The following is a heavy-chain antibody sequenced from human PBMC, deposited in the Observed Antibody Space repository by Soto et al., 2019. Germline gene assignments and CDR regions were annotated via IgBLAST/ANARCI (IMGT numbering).Heavy chain of an antibody. CDR1: GFTFSSYG. V-gene: IGHV3-30*18. CDR2: ISYDGSNK. CDR3: AKAKIKTYYYDSSGYFGDWFDP. D-gene: IGHD3-22*01. J-gene: IGHJ5*02. Sequence: QVQLVESGGGVVQPGRSLRLSCAASGFTFSSYGMHWVRQAPGKGLEWVAVISYDGSNKYYADSVKGRFTISRDNSKNTLYLQMNSLRAEDTAVYYCAKAKIKTYYYDSSGYFGDWFDPWGQGTLVTVSS.